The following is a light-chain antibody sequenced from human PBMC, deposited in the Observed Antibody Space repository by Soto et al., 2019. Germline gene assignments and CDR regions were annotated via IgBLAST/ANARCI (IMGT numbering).Light chain of an antibody. CDR1: SSDVGGYTY. Sequence: QSVLTQPASVSGSPGQSITISCAGTSSDVGGYTYVSWYQQHPGKAPKLMIYDVSNRPSGVSNRFSGSKSGNTASLTISGLQADDEADYCCTSRTSSSTHNMFGGGTKV. V-gene: IGLV2-14*01. CDR3: TSRTSSSTHNM. CDR2: DVS. J-gene: IGLJ1*01.